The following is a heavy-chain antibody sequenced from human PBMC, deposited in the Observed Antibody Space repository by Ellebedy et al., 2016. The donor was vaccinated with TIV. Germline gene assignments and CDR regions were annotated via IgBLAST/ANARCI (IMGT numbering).Heavy chain of an antibody. CDR1: GFIFSDYY. V-gene: IGHV3-11*04. CDR2: ISGSGGTI. D-gene: IGHD2-2*01. J-gene: IGHJ6*02. Sequence: GGSLRLSCAASGFIFSDYYMSWIRQAPGKGLEWVSYISGSGGTIYYADSVKGRFAISRDNAKNSLYLQMNSLRAEDTAVYYCARDIVVVPAARRPYYYSGMDVWGQGTTVTVSS. CDR3: ARDIVVVPAARRPYYYSGMDV.